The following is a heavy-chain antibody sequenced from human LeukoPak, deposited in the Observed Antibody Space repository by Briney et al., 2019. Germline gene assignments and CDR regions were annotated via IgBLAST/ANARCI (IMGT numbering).Heavy chain of an antibody. CDR1: GFIFSNYW. J-gene: IGHJ4*02. CDR3: ARVMYSSGWSFDY. CDR2: MKQDGREK. Sequence: GGSLRLSCVASGFIFSNYWMSWVRQVPGKGLEWVANMKQDGREKYLVDSVKGRFTISRDNAKNSVYLQMNSLRAEDTAVYYCARVMYSSGWSFDYWGQGTLVTVSS. D-gene: IGHD6-19*01. V-gene: IGHV3-7*01.